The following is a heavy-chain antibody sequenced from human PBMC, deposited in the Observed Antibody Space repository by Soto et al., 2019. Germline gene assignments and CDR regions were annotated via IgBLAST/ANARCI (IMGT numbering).Heavy chain of an antibody. CDR3: ARENGTSSLDY. Sequence: QVQLVQSGAEVKKPGSSVKVSCEASGGTVSVYTINWVRQAPGQGLEWMGRIISILDIPNYAQKFQGRLTIIADTSTSTTYMELRNLRSEDTATYYCARENGTSSLDYWGQGTLVTVSS. V-gene: IGHV1-69*02. CDR1: GGTVSVYT. J-gene: IGHJ4*02. CDR2: IISILDIP. D-gene: IGHD6-6*01.